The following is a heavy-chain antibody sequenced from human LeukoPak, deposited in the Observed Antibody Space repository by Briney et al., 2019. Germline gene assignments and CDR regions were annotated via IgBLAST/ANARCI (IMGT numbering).Heavy chain of an antibody. CDR2: MNPNSGNT. CDR3: ARDQIGSYVAFDI. V-gene: IGHV1-8*01. CDR1: GYTFTSYD. J-gene: IGHJ3*02. Sequence: ASVKVSCKASGYTFTSYDINWVRQATGQGLEWMGWMNPNSGNTGYAQKFQGRVTMTRNTSISTAHMELSSLRSEDTAVYYCARDQIGSYVAFDIWGQGTMVTVSS. D-gene: IGHD1-26*01.